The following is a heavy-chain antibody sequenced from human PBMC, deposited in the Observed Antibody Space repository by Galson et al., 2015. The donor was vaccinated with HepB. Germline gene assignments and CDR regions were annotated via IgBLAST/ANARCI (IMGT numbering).Heavy chain of an antibody. CDR2: ISSSSSTI. Sequence: SLRLSCAASGFTFSSYSMNWVRQAPGKGLEWVSYISSSSSTIYYADSVKGRFTISRDNAKNSLYLQMNSLRAEDTAVYYCARDLVWHYDYWGQGTLVTASS. CDR3: ARDLVWHYDY. CDR1: GFTFSSYS. D-gene: IGHD6-13*01. J-gene: IGHJ4*02. V-gene: IGHV3-48*01.